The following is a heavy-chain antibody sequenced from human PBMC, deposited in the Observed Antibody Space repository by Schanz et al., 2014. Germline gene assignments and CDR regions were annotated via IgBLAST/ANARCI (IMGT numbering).Heavy chain of an antibody. V-gene: IGHV3-30*06. Sequence: QVQLVESGGGVVQPGRSLRLSCAASGFIFSSYGLHWVRQAPGKGLEWVAVISYDGRNKYYADSVKGRFTISRDNAKNSLYLQMNSLRVEDTAVYYCARDTSYGMDVWGQGTTVTVSS. J-gene: IGHJ6*02. CDR3: ARDTSYGMDV. CDR1: GFIFSSYG. CDR2: ISYDGRNK.